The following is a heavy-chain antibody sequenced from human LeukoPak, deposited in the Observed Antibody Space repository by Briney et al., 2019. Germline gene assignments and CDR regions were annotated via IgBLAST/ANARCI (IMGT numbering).Heavy chain of an antibody. Sequence: ASVKVSCKASGYTFTSYDINWVRQATGQGLEWMGWMNPNSGNTGYAQKFQGRVTMTRNTSISTAYMELSSLRSEDTAVYYCARGFTVAARRVFGYWGQGTLVTVSS. CDR1: GYTFTSYD. CDR2: MNPNSGNT. D-gene: IGHD6-19*01. J-gene: IGHJ4*02. V-gene: IGHV1-8*01. CDR3: ARGFTVAARRVFGY.